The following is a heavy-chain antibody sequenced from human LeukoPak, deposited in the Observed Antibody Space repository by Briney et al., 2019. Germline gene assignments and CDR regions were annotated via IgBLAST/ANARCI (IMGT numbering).Heavy chain of an antibody. Sequence: SETLSLTCAVSGGSISSGGYSWSWIWQPPGKGLEWIAYIYHSGSTNYNPSLKSRVTMSVDTSKNQFSLNLSSVTAADTAVYYCASGGGWNDKFNYWGQGTLVTVSS. CDR2: IYHSGST. V-gene: IGHV4-61*08. CDR1: GGSISSGGYS. D-gene: IGHD1-1*01. J-gene: IGHJ4*02. CDR3: ASGGGWNDKFNY.